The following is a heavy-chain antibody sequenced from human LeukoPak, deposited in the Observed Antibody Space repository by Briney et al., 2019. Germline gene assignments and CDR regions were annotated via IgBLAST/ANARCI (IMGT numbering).Heavy chain of an antibody. CDR2: INPNSGDT. Sequence: ASVKVSCKASGYTFTGYYMHWVRQAPGQGLEWMGWINPNSGDTNYAQKFQGRVTMTRDTSISTAYMELSRLRSDDTAVYYCARDKVYYYAFDIWGQGTMVTVSS. D-gene: IGHD3-10*01. CDR1: GYTFTGYY. V-gene: IGHV1-2*02. J-gene: IGHJ3*02. CDR3: ARDKVYYYAFDI.